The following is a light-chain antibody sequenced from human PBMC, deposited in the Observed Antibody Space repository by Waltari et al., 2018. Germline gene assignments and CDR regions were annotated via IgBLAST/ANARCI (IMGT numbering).Light chain of an antibody. Sequence: QSVLTQPPSASGTPGQRVTIPCSGSSSNIGSNYVYWYQHLPGPAPKLLVDRNNQRPSGVPDRFSGSKSGTSASLAISGLRSEDEADYYCAAWDDSLSGPKVFGGGTKLTVL. V-gene: IGLV1-47*01. CDR3: AAWDDSLSGPKV. CDR2: RNN. J-gene: IGLJ2*01. CDR1: SSNIGSNY.